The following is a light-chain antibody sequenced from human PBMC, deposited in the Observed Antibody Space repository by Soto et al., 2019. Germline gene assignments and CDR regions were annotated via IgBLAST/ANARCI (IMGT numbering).Light chain of an antibody. Sequence: QSALTQPASVSGSPGQSITISCTGTSSDVGGYNYVSWYQQYPGKAPKLMIYDVTNRPSGVSNRFSGSKSVNTASLTISGLQADDEADYYCSSYTSSSTVVFGGGTKVTVL. V-gene: IGLV2-14*01. J-gene: IGLJ2*01. CDR3: SSYTSSSTVV. CDR2: DVT. CDR1: SSDVGGYNY.